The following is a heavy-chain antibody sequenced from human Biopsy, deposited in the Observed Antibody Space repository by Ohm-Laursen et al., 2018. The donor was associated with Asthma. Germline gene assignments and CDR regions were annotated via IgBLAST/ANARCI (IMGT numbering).Heavy chain of an antibody. CDR3: VRDGARIAIFGVGDYFDY. D-gene: IGHD3-3*01. Sequence: SVKVSCKASAYTITSNAMHWVRQAPGQRLEWMGGINPGNGNTKYSQKFQGRVTITRDTSASTAYMELSSLRSEDTTVYYCVRDGARIAIFGVGDYFDYWGQGTLVTVSS. V-gene: IGHV1-3*01. J-gene: IGHJ4*02. CDR2: INPGNGNT. CDR1: AYTITSNA.